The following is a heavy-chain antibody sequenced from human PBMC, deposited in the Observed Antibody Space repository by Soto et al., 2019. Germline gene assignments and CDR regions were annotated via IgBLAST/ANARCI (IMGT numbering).Heavy chain of an antibody. D-gene: IGHD3-9*01. CDR1: GGSISSYY. CDR3: ARRPGGRYFDWGGSDYCYYGMDV. CDR2: IYTSGST. Sequence: QVQLQESGPGLVKPSETLSLTCTVSGGSISSYYWSWIRQTAGKGLEGLGRIYTSGSTNYNHSLKSRVTMSVDTSKNQFALKLSSVTAADTAVYYCARRPGGRYFDWGGSDYCYYGMDVWGQGTTVTVSS. J-gene: IGHJ6*02. V-gene: IGHV4-4*07.